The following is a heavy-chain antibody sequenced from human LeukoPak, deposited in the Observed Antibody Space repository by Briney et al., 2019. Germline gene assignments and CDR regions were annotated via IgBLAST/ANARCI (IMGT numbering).Heavy chain of an antibody. CDR3: ARHARRYCSSTSCYPWFDP. CDR2: IYTSGST. J-gene: IGHJ5*02. V-gene: IGHV4-4*09. D-gene: IGHD2-2*01. CDR1: GGSISSYY. Sequence: PSETLSLTCTVSGGSISSYYWSWIRQPPGKGLEWIGYIYTSGSTNYNPSLKSRVTISVDTSKNQFSPKLSSVTAADTAVYYCARHARRYCSSTSCYPWFDPWGQGTLVTVSS.